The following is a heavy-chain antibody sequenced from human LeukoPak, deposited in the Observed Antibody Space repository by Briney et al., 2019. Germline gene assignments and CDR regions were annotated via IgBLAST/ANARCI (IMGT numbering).Heavy chain of an antibody. V-gene: IGHV3-48*02. D-gene: IGHD3-3*01. CDR2: ISPSSSAI. J-gene: IGHJ5*02. CDR3: AKDPREWRGYYIGWFDP. CDR1: GFTFSNYS. Sequence: PGGSLRLSCAASGFTFSNYSMNWVRQAPGKGLEWVSYISPSSSAIYYADSVKGRLTISRDNAKNSLFLQMNSLRDEDTAVYYCAKDPREWRGYYIGWFDPWGQGTLVTVSS.